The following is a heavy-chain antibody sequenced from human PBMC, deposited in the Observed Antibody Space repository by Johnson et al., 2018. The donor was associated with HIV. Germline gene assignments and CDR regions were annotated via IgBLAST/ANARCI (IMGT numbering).Heavy chain of an antibody. CDR3: ARDDLGNPFSSYDAFDI. V-gene: IGHV3-11*04. CDR1: GFTFSDYY. Sequence: QVQLVESGGGLVKPGGSLRLSCAASGFTFSDYYMSWIRQAPGKGLEWVSGINWSGASAGYADSVKGRFTISRDNGKNSLYLEMNSLRAEDTAVYYCARDDLGNPFSSYDAFDIWGQGTMVTVSS. D-gene: IGHD6-13*01. CDR2: INWSGASA. J-gene: IGHJ3*02.